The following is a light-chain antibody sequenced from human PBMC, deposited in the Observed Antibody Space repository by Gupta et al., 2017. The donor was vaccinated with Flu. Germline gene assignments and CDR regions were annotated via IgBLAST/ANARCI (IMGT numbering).Light chain of an antibody. CDR2: AAS. CDR1: LGISNY. CDR3: QKYNSALWT. J-gene: IGKJ1*01. V-gene: IGKV1-27*01. Sequence: DIQMTQSPSSLSASVGDRVTITCRANLGISNYLAWYQQKPGKVPKLLIYAASTLQSGVPSRFSGSGSGTDFTLTISSLQPEDVATYYCQKYNSALWTFGQGTKVEI.